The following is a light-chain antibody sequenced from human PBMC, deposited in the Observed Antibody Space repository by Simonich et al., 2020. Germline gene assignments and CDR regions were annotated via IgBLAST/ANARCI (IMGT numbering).Light chain of an antibody. V-gene: IGLV3-21*03. CDR2: DDS. CDR3: QVWDSSSDVV. Sequence: SYVLTQPPSVSVAPGKTARMTCGGNNIGSKSVHWYQQKPGQAPVLVVYDDSDRPSGIPGRFSGSNSGNTATLTISRVEAGDEADYYCQVWDSSSDVVFGGGTKLTVL. CDR1: NIGSKS. J-gene: IGLJ2*01.